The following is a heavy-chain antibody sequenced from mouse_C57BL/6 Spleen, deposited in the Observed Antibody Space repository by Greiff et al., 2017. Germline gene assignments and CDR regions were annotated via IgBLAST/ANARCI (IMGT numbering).Heavy chain of an antibody. Sequence: VQLQQSGAELVRPGASVKLSCTASGFNFKDYYMNWVKQRPEQGLEWIGRIDPEDGDTEYAPKFKGKATMTADTSSNTAYLQLSSLTSEDTAVYYCTSICCGSSYDDWGQGTTVTVSS. CDR1: GFNFKDYY. J-gene: IGHJ2*01. CDR3: TSICCGSSYDD. V-gene: IGHV14-1*01. D-gene: IGHD1-1*01. CDR2: IDPEDGDT.